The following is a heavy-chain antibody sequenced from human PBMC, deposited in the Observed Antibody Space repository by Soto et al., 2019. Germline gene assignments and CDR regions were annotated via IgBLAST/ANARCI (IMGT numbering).Heavy chain of an antibody. D-gene: IGHD2-15*01. CDR2: IIPIFGTA. J-gene: IGHJ6*02. V-gene: IGHV1-69*13. Sequence: ASVKVSCKASGGPFSTYAISWVRQAPGQGLEWMGGIIPIFGTANYAQKFQGRVTITADESTSTAYMELSSLRSEDTAIYYCARASSGCGGSCYQRDYQYGMDVWGLGTTVTVSS. CDR3: ARASSGCGGSCYQRDYQYGMDV. CDR1: GGPFSTYA.